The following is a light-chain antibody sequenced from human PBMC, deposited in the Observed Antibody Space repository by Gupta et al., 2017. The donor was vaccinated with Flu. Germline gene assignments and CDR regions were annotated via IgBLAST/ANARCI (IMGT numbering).Light chain of an antibody. V-gene: IGKV1-6*01. CDR2: GAS. Sequence: VTISCRASQGIGNDLGWYQQKPGKAPKLLIYGASFLQRGVPSRFSGSAFGTDFTLTIDSLQPEDFATYYCLQDSSYPRTFGQGTNLEIK. J-gene: IGKJ2*02. CDR1: QGIGND. CDR3: LQDSSYPRT.